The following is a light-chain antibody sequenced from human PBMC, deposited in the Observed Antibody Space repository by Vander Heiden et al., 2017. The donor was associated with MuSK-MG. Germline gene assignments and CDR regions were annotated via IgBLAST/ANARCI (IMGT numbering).Light chain of an antibody. CDR1: RPNIGAGYD. J-gene: IGLJ3*02. V-gene: IGLV1-40*01. Sequence: QSVLTQPPSVSGAPGQRVTISCTGSRPNIGAGYDVPWYHQLPGTAPNRLIYGNSNRPSGVPDLFSGSKSGTSASLAITGLQAEDEADYYCQSYDSSLSGSWVFGGGTKLTVL. CDR2: GNS. CDR3: QSYDSSLSGSWV.